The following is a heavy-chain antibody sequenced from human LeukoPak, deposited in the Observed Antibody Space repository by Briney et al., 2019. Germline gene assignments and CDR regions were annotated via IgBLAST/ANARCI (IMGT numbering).Heavy chain of an antibody. Sequence: PSETLSLTCTVSGGSISSYYWSWIRQPPGKGLEWIGYIYYSGSTNYNPSLKSRVTISVDTSKNQSSLKLSSVTAADTAVYYCARGSGGTIPGSYYGMDVWGQGTTVTVSS. CDR2: IYYSGST. CDR1: GGSISSYY. V-gene: IGHV4-59*01. J-gene: IGHJ6*02. D-gene: IGHD1-14*01. CDR3: ARGSGGTIPGSYYGMDV.